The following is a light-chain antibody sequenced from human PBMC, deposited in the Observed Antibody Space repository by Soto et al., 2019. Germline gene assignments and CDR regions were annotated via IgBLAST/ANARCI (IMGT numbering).Light chain of an antibody. Sequence: EIVWTQSPGTLSLSPGERATLSCRASQSLSGGYLAWFKQKPGQTPRLLIYSASNRATGIPDRFGGSGSWTDFTLTISRLEREDVVVYYCQQNCSLPITFGQGTRLEIK. J-gene: IGKJ5*01. CDR1: QSLSGGY. CDR3: QQNCSLPIT. CDR2: SAS. V-gene: IGKV3-20*01.